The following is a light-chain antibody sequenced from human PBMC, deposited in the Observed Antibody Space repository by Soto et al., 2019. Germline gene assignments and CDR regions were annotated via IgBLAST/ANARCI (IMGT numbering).Light chain of an antibody. J-gene: IGKJ1*01. Sequence: DIQMTQSPSTPSASVGDRVTITCRASQSISSWLAWYQQKPGKAPKLLIYKASSLESGVPSRFSGSGSGTEFTLTISSLQPDDFATYYCQQYNSYPQTFGQGTKVEIK. V-gene: IGKV1-5*03. CDR3: QQYNSYPQT. CDR1: QSISSW. CDR2: KAS.